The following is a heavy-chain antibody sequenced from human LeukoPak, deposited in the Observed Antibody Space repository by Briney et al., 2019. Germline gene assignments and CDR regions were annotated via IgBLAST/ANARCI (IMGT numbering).Heavy chain of an antibody. CDR1: GGSISSYY. J-gene: IGHJ4*02. Sequence: SETLSLTCTVSGGSISSYYWGWIRQPPGKGLEWIGSIYYSGSTYYNPSLKSRVTISVDTSKNQFSLKLSSVTAADTAVYYCARTDWRELPKPDYWGQGTLVTVSS. CDR2: IYYSGST. D-gene: IGHD1-26*01. V-gene: IGHV4-39*01. CDR3: ARTDWRELPKPDY.